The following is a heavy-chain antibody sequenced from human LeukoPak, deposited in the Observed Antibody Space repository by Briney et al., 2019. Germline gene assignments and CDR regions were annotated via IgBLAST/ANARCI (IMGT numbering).Heavy chain of an antibody. V-gene: IGHV1-2*06. D-gene: IGHD6-6*01. CDR1: GYTFTGYY. Sequence: ASVKVSCKASGYTFTGYYMRWVRQAPGQGLEWMGRINPNSGGTNYAQKFQGRVTMTRDTSISTAYMELSRLRSDDTAVYYCARDGGYSSSSGYWGQGTLVTVSS. J-gene: IGHJ4*02. CDR3: ARDGGYSSSSGY. CDR2: INPNSGGT.